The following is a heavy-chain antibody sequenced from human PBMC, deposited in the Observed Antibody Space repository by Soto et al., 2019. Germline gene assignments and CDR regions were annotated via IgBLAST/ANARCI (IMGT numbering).Heavy chain of an antibody. CDR1: GGTFSSYT. Sequence: QVQLVQSGAEVKKPGSSVKVSCKASGGTFSSYTISWVRQAPGQGLEWMGRIIPILGIANYAQKFQGRVTLTADKSTSTAYMELSSLRSEDTAVYYGARASYGDYVKVDYWGQGTLVTVSS. V-gene: IGHV1-69*02. J-gene: IGHJ4*02. D-gene: IGHD4-17*01. CDR3: ARASYGDYVKVDY. CDR2: IIPILGIA.